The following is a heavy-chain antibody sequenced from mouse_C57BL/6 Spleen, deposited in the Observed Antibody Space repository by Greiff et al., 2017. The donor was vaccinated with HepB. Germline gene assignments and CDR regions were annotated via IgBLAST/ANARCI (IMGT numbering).Heavy chain of an antibody. CDR3: TRPELGREYFDV. CDR1: GFTFSSYG. CDR2: ISSGGSYT. V-gene: IGHV5-6*02. J-gene: IGHJ1*03. D-gene: IGHD4-1*01. Sequence: EVKLVESGGDLVKPGGSLKLSCAASGFTFSSYGMSWVRQTPDKRLEWVATISSGGSYTYYPDSVKGRITISRDNAKNTLYLQISSLKSEDTAMYYCTRPELGREYFDVWGTGTTVTVSS.